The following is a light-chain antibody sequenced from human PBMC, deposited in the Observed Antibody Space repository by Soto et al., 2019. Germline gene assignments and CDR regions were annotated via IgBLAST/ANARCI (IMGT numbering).Light chain of an antibody. CDR3: QHYGRSPPSWT. V-gene: IGKV3-20*01. CDR1: QSVSSIY. CDR2: AAS. J-gene: IGKJ1*01. Sequence: EIVLTQYPGTMPLSPGERATRSRRASQSVSSIYLAWYQQKPGQPPRLLIYAASRWATGIPDRFSGSGSGTDFTLAIISREPEDFAVYYCQHYGRSPPSWTFGQGTKVEIK.